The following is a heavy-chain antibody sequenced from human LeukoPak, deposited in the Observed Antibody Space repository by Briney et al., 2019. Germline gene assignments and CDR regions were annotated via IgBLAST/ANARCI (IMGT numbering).Heavy chain of an antibody. Sequence: PGGSLRLSCAASGFTFSSNYMSWVRQAPGKGLEWVSVIYSGGSTYYSDSVTGRFTISRDNSKNTLYLQMNSLRAEDTAVYYCASGRYGSGSYGDYWGQGTLVTVSS. V-gene: IGHV3-53*01. D-gene: IGHD3-10*01. CDR1: GFTFSSNY. CDR2: IYSGGST. CDR3: ASGRYGSGSYGDY. J-gene: IGHJ4*02.